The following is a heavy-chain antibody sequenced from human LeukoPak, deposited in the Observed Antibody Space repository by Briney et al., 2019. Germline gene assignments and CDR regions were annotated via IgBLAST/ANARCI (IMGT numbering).Heavy chain of an antibody. CDR3: ARLTRGVATIY. CDR1: GYRFTSYW. D-gene: IGHD5-12*01. CDR2: IYPGDSDT. J-gene: IGHJ4*02. V-gene: IGHV5-51*01. Sequence: GGALKTSFKGSGYRFTSYWIGWVRPMPGKGLGWMGIIYPGDSDTRYSPSFQGQVTISADKSISTAYLQWSSLKASDTAMYYCARLTRGVATIYWGQGTLVTVSS.